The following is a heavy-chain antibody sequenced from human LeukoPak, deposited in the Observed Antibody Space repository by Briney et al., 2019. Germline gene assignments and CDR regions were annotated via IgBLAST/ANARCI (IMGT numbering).Heavy chain of an antibody. V-gene: IGHV3-23*01. J-gene: IGHJ4*02. Sequence: PGGSLRLSCAASGFTVSSNYMSWVRQAPGKGLEWVSGISGSGGSRFYTGSVKGRFTISRDNSKNTLYLQMNSLRAEDTAVYYCAKLREWELPDLFDYWGQGTLVTVSS. CDR3: AKLREWELPDLFDY. CDR2: ISGSGGSR. CDR1: GFTVSSNY. D-gene: IGHD1-26*01.